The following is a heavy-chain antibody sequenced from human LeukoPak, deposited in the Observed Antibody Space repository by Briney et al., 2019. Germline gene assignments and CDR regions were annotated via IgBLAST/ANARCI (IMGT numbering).Heavy chain of an antibody. CDR3: ARAGVNAFDY. CDR2: ISPTGKTL. Sequence: GGSLRLSCAASGFTFSNNTMNWVRQAPGKGLEWVSYISPTGKTLYYADSVKGRFTISRDNAKNSLYLQMNSLRAEDTAVYYCARAGVNAFDYWGQGTLVTVSS. J-gene: IGHJ4*02. V-gene: IGHV3-48*04. CDR1: GFTFSNNT. D-gene: IGHD2-21*01.